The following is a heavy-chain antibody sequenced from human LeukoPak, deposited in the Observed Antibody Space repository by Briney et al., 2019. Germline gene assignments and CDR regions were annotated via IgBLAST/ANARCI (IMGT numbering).Heavy chain of an antibody. Sequence: PSETLSLTCTVSGGSIGSYYWGWIRQPPGKGFEWIGYNSNSGSTDYNPSLKSRVTISVDTSKNQFFLKLNSVTAADTAVYYCATSTVWGTWHNWGQGTLVTVSS. CDR2: NSNSGST. V-gene: IGHV4-59*01. CDR1: GGSIGSYY. J-gene: IGHJ4*02. D-gene: IGHD3-16*01. CDR3: ATSTVWGTWHN.